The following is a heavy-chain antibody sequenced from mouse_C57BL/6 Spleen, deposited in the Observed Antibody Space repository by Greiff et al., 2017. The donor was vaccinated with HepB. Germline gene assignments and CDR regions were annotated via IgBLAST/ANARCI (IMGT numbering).Heavy chain of an antibody. CDR2: ISYDGSN. CDR3: ARGDYDGLDY. V-gene: IGHV3-6*01. J-gene: IGHJ2*01. Sequence: ESGPGLVKPSQSLSLTCSVTGYSITSGYYWNWIRQFPGNKLEWMGYISYDGSNNYNPSLKNRISITRDTSKNQFFLKLNSVTTEDTATYYCARGDYDGLDYWGQGTTLTVSS. CDR1: GYSITSGYY. D-gene: IGHD2-4*01.